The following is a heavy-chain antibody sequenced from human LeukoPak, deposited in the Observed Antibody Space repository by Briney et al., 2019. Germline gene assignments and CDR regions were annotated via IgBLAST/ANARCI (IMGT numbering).Heavy chain of an antibody. CDR2: IYYSGST. Sequence: SETLSLTCTVSNGSIRSSSYYWGWIRQPPGKGLEWIGSIYYSGSTYYNGPLKSRVSISVDTSKNKLSLKVSSETAADTAVYYCARVRAAAIPYYFDYWGQGTLVTVSS. D-gene: IGHD6-13*01. J-gene: IGHJ4*02. CDR1: NGSIRSSSYY. V-gene: IGHV4-39*07. CDR3: ARVRAAAIPYYFDY.